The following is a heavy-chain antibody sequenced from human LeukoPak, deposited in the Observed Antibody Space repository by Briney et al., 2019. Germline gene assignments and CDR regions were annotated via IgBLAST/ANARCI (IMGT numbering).Heavy chain of an antibody. J-gene: IGHJ6*03. V-gene: IGHV3-30*04. D-gene: IGHD2-21*02. CDR3: ARGVTARGFYYYMDI. CDR1: GSTFSTDA. CDR2: ISDDGSKI. Sequence: GRSLRLSCAASGSTFSTDAMHWVRQAPGKGLEWVAVISDDGSKIYYADSVKGRFTISRDNSKNTLYLQINSLRHDDTAVYSCARGVTARGFYYYMDIWGNGTTVTISS.